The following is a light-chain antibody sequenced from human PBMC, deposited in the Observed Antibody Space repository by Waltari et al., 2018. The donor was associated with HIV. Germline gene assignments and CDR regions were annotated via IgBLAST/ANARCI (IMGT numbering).Light chain of an antibody. Sequence: QSALTQPASVSGSPGQSITISCTGTSSDVGNYNHVSWYQQHPGKAPKVIIEDVNRRPSGVSNRFSGSKSGNTASLTIAGLQAEDEGLYYCCSYAGSIYVVFGGGTKVTVL. CDR1: SSDVGNYNH. CDR2: DVN. V-gene: IGLV2-23*02. J-gene: IGLJ2*01. CDR3: CSYAGSIYVV.